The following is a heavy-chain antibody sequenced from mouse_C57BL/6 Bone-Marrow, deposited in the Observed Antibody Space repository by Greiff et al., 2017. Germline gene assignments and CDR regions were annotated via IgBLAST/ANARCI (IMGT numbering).Heavy chain of an antibody. V-gene: IGHV10-1*01. CDR3: VSIYDGAMDY. J-gene: IGHJ4*01. CDR2: IRSKSNNYAT. CDR1: GFSFNTYA. D-gene: IGHD2-3*01. Sequence: EVQRVESGGGLVQPKGSLKLSCAASGFSFNTYAMNWVRQAPGKGLEWVARIRSKSNNYATYYADSVKDRFTISRDDSESMLYLQMNNLKTEDTAMYYCVSIYDGAMDYWGQGTSVTVSS.